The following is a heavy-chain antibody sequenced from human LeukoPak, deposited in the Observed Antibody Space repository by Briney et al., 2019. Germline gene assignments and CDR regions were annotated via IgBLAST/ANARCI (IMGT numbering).Heavy chain of an antibody. Sequence: ASVKVSCKASGGTFSSYAISWVRQAPGQGLEWMGGIIPIFGTANYAQKFQGRVTITADESTSTAYMELSSLRSEDTAVYYCAMFGSYRPSHLRSYFDYWGQGTLVTVSS. CDR3: AMFGSYRPSHLRSYFDY. CDR1: GGTFSSYA. V-gene: IGHV1-69*13. D-gene: IGHD3-16*02. CDR2: IIPIFGTA. J-gene: IGHJ4*02.